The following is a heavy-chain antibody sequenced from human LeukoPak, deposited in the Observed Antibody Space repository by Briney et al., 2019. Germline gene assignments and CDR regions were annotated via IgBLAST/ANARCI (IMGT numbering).Heavy chain of an antibody. CDR2: IYYSGST. CDR1: GGSLTSGSYY. D-gene: IGHD6-13*01. V-gene: IGHV4-61*01. Sequence: PSQTLSLTCTVSGGSLTSGSYYWSWIRQPPGKGREWIGYIYYSGSTNYNPSLKSRVTISVDTSKNQFSLKLSSVTAAATAVYYCARSGGITAAGLVLYWGQGTLVTVSS. CDR3: ARSGGITAAGLVLY. J-gene: IGHJ4*02.